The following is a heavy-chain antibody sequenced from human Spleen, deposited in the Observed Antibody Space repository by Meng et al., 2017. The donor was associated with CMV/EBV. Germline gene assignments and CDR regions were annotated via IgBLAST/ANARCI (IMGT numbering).Heavy chain of an antibody. CDR1: GGPFMGYY. J-gene: IGHJ4*02. CDR2: INHSGST. V-gene: IGHV4-34*01. Sequence: GRFQQWGAGLLKPSETLSLSWAVYGGPFMGYYWSWIRPPPGKGLEWIGEINHSGSTNYNPSLKSRVTISVDTSKNQFSLKLSSVTAADTAVYYCARDGVWAAAMVYWGQGTLVTVSS. CDR3: ARDGVWAAAMVY. D-gene: IGHD2-2*01.